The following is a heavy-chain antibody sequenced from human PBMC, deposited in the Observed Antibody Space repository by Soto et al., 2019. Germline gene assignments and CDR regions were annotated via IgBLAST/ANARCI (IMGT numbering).Heavy chain of an antibody. CDR2: VYYSGGT. CDR3: ARDSAWYYFDS. CDR1: GGSISSGGYY. V-gene: IGHV4-31*03. Sequence: SETLSLTCTVSGGSISSGGYYWSWIRQYPGKGLEWIGYVYYSGGTHYNPSLQSRVTVSVDTSRNQFSLRLTSVTAADTAVYYCARDSAWYYFDSWGQGTLVTV. D-gene: IGHD2-8*02. J-gene: IGHJ4*02.